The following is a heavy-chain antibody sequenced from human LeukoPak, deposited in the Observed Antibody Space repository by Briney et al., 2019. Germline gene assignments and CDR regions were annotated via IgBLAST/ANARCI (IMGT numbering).Heavy chain of an antibody. D-gene: IGHD1-7*01. Sequence: SCKASGYTFTGYYMHWVRQAPGKGLEWVAVISYDGINKYYADSVKGRFTISRDNSKNTLSLQMNSLRAEDTSIYYCAREWGQYNWNYVLYYWGQGTLVTVSS. V-gene: IGHV3-30*04. CDR2: ISYDGINK. J-gene: IGHJ4*02. CDR3: AREWGQYNWNYVLYY. CDR1: GYTFTGYY.